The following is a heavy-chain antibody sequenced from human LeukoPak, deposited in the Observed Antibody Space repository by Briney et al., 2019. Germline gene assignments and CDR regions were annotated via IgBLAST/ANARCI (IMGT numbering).Heavy chain of an antibody. CDR1: GFTFSSYA. J-gene: IGHJ5*02. Sequence: GGSPRLSCAASGFTFSSYAMTWVRQPPGKGLEWVSAISGSGGSTHYADSVKGRFTISRDNSKNTLYPQMNSLRAEDTAVYYCAKGAPYSSSLSNWFDPWGQGTLVTVSS. CDR3: AKGAPYSSSLSNWFDP. CDR2: ISGSGGST. D-gene: IGHD6-6*01. V-gene: IGHV3-23*01.